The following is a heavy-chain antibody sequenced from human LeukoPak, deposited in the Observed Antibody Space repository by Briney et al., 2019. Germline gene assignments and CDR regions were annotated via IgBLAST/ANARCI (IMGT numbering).Heavy chain of an antibody. D-gene: IGHD3-10*01. CDR1: GGSISSYY. CDR3: AATTILRGIIINYYAMDV. J-gene: IGHJ6*02. V-gene: IGHV4-4*07. Sequence: SETLSLTCTVSGGSISSYYWNWIRQPAGKGLEWVGRIYASGSTNYNPSLKSRVTMSVDTSKNQFSLKVSSVTAADTAVYYRAATTILRGIIINYYAMDVWGQGTKVTVSS. CDR2: IYASGST.